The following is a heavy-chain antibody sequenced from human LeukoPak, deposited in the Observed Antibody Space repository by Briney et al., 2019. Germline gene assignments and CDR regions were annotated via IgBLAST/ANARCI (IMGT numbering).Heavy chain of an antibody. D-gene: IGHD2-15*01. V-gene: IGHV1-46*01. CDR3: ARGPPGYCSGGSCYFEGYYYGMDV. CDR2: INPSGGST. Sequence: ASVKVSCKASGYTFINYYMHWVRQAPGQGLEWMGIINPSGGSTSYAQKFQGRVTITADESTSTAYMELSSLRSEDTAVYYCARGPPGYCSGGSCYFEGYYYGMDVWGQGTTVTVSS. CDR1: GYTFINYY. J-gene: IGHJ6*02.